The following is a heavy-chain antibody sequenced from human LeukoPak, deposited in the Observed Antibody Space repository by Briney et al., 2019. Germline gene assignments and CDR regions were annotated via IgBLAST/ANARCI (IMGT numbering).Heavy chain of an antibody. CDR3: ARGITTNYDILTGYYTAPFDY. D-gene: IGHD3-9*01. Sequence: SETLSLTCTVSGGSISSYYWSWIRQPAGKGVEWIGRIYTSGSTNYNPSLKSRVTMSVDTSKNQFSLKLSSVTAADTAVYYCARGITTNYDILTGYYTAPFDYWGQGTLVTVSS. CDR1: GGSISSYY. CDR2: IYTSGST. V-gene: IGHV4-4*07. J-gene: IGHJ4*02.